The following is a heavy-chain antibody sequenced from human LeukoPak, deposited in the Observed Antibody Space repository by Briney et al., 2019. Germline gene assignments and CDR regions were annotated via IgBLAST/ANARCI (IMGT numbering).Heavy chain of an antibody. D-gene: IGHD6-13*01. CDR3: ARDGGAAAVFWFDP. CDR1: GFTFSSYW. V-gene: IGHV3-74*01. Sequence: GGSLRLSCAASGFTFSSYWMHWVRHVPGKGLVWVSRINSDGSITNYADSVKGRFTISRDNAKNTLYLQMDSLRAEDTAVYYCARDGGAAAVFWFDPWGQGTLVTVSS. J-gene: IGHJ5*02. CDR2: INSDGSIT.